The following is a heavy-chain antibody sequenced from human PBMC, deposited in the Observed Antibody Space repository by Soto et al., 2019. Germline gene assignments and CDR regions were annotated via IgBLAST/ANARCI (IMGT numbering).Heavy chain of an antibody. D-gene: IGHD4-4*01. CDR3: ARVGLHPYYFDY. V-gene: IGHV3-7*01. Sequence: EVQLVESGGGLVQPGGSLRLSCAASGFTFGDYWMSWVRQAPGKGLEWVANIKPDGSEKYYLDSVRGRFTISRDNAKNSLYLQMNSQRAEDTAVYYCARVGLHPYYFDYWGQGTLVTVSS. J-gene: IGHJ4*02. CDR1: GFTFGDYW. CDR2: IKPDGSEK.